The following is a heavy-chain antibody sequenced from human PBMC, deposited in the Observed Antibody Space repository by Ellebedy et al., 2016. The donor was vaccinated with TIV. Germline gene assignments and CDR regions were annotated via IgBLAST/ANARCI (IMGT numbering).Heavy chain of an antibody. J-gene: IGHJ6*02. CDR1: GFTFSDYY. Sequence: GESLKISXVDSGFTFSDYYMSWIRQAPGKGLEWVSYIGGSGSTIYYADSVKGRFTISRDNGKSSVYLQMNSLRAEDTAVYYCARAHSQTYYYDSSGLRDALDGWGQGTTVNVYS. V-gene: IGHV3-11*01. CDR3: ARAHSQTYYYDSSGLRDALDG. D-gene: IGHD3-22*01. CDR2: IGGSGSTI.